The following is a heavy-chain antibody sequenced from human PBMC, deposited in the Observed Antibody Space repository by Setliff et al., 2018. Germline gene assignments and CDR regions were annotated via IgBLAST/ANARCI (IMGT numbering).Heavy chain of an antibody. V-gene: IGHV3-73*01. CDR3: ATGAILWFGRFDY. J-gene: IGHJ4*02. CDR2: IRSKANSYAT. CDR1: GFTFSGSA. Sequence: LRLSCAASGFTFSGSAMHWVRQASGKGLEWVGRIRSKANSYATAYAAPVKGRFTISRDDSKNTAYLQMHSLRAEDTAVYYCATGAILWFGRFDYWGQGTLVTVSS. D-gene: IGHD3-10*01.